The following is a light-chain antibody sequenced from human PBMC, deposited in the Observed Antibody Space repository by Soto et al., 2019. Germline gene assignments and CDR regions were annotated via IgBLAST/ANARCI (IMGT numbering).Light chain of an antibody. V-gene: IGKV1-12*01. CDR2: DAS. Sequence: DIQMTQSPSSVAAAVGDRVTITCRASQGISSWLAWYQQKPEKAPKLVIYDASSLQSGVPSRFSGSGSGTEFTLTIRSLQPEDFAPFYCQQANSFPLAFGGGNKVEI. CDR1: QGISSW. J-gene: IGKJ4*01. CDR3: QQANSFPLA.